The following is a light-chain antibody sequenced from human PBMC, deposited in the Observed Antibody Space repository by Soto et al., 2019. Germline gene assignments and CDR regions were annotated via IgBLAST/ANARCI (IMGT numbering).Light chain of an antibody. CDR2: AAS. CDR1: QSISSY. CDR3: QKHSSWPLT. V-gene: IGKV1-39*02. J-gene: IGKJ4*01. Sequence: DIQMTQSPSSLSASVGDIVTITCRASQSISSYLNWYQQKPGKAPKLLIYAASSLQSGVPSRFSGSGSGTDFTLTISSLEPEDFAVYYCQKHSSWPLTFGGGTKVDIK.